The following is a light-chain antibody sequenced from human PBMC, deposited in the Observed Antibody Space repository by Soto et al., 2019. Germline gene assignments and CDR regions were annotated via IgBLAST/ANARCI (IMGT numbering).Light chain of an antibody. CDR3: NSYTSSSTYV. CDR2: DVT. Sequence: LTQPASVSGSPGQSITISCTGTSSDVGGFNYVSWYQQHPGKAPKLMIYDVTNRPSGVSYRFSGSKSGNTASLTISGLQAEDEADYYCNSYTSSSTYVFGTGTKVPVL. V-gene: IGLV2-14*03. J-gene: IGLJ1*01. CDR1: SSDVGGFNY.